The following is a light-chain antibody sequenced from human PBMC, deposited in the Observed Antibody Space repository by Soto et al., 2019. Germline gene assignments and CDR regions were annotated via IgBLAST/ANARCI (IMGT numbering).Light chain of an antibody. CDR2: GVA. CDR3: HQYGSSPWT. V-gene: IGKV3-20*01. Sequence: EIVLTQSPGTLSLSPGERATLSCRASQSVTSSYLAWYQQRPGRAPRLLTYGVASRATGIPDRFSGSGSGTDFTLTISRLEPEDFAVYYCHQYGSSPWTFGQGTKVEIK. CDR1: QSVTSSY. J-gene: IGKJ1*01.